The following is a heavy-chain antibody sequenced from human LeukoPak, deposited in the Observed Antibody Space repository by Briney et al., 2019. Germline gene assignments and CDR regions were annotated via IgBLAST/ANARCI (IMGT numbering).Heavy chain of an antibody. J-gene: IGHJ4*02. CDR1: GFTFGDYA. V-gene: IGHV3-49*04. CDR3: TRVIVATKDY. D-gene: IGHD5-12*01. CDR2: IRSKNYGGTT. Sequence: GRSLRLSCTGSGFTFGDYAMNWVRQAPGKGLEWVGFIRSKNYGGTTEYAASVKGRFTISRDDSKSIAYLQMNSLKTEDTAVYYCTRVIVATKDYWGQGTLVTVSS.